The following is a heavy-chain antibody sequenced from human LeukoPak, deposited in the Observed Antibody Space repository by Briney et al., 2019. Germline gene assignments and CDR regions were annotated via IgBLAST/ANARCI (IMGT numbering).Heavy chain of an antibody. Sequence: GGSLRLSCAASGFTFSSYSMNWVRQAPGKGLEWVSSISSSNSYIYYADSVKGRFTISRDNAKNSLYLQMNSLRAEDTAVYYCAREYYDILTGYFGSGYYYGMDVWGRGTTVTVSS. D-gene: IGHD3-9*01. V-gene: IGHV3-21*01. CDR1: GFTFSSYS. J-gene: IGHJ6*02. CDR3: AREYYDILTGYFGSGYYYGMDV. CDR2: ISSSNSYI.